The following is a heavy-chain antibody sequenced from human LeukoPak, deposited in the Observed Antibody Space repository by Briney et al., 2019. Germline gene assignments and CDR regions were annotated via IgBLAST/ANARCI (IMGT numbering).Heavy chain of an antibody. V-gene: IGHV3-30*02. CDR3: AKDRYGSSAGYYYYMDV. D-gene: IGHD2-2*01. Sequence: GGSLRLSCAASGFTFNNYGMHWVRQAPGKGLEWLAFIRFDGGNKYYADSVKGRFTISRDNSKNTLYLQMDSLRAEDTAVYYCAKDRYGSSAGYYYYMDVWGEGTTVTVSS. CDR1: GFTFNNYG. CDR2: IRFDGGNK. J-gene: IGHJ6*03.